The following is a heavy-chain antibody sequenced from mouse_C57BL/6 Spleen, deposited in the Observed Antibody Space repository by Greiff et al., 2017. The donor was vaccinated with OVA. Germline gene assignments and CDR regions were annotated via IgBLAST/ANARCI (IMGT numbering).Heavy chain of an antibody. CDR3: ARSGDYENYAMDY. V-gene: IGHV1-55*01. Sequence: VQLQQPGAELVKPGASVKMSCKASGYTFTSYWITWVKQRPGQGLEWIGDIYPGSGSTNYNEKFKSKATLTVDTSSSTAYMQLSSLTSEDSAVYYCARSGDYENYAMDYWGQGTSVTVSS. J-gene: IGHJ4*01. D-gene: IGHD2-4*01. CDR1: GYTFTSYW. CDR2: IYPGSGST.